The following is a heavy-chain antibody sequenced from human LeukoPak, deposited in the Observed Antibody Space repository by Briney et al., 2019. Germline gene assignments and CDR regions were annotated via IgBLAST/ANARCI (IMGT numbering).Heavy chain of an antibody. CDR2: IWYDGNNK. CDR1: GFTFSSYG. J-gene: IGHJ6*04. Sequence: GRSLRLSCAASGFTFSSYGMNWVRQAPGKGLEWVAVIWYDGNNKYYADSVKGRFTISRDSSKNTLYLQMNSLRAEDTAVYYCAKDLSARFGELLFFMDVWGKGTTVTGSS. V-gene: IGHV3-33*06. CDR3: AKDLSARFGELLFFMDV. D-gene: IGHD3-10*01.